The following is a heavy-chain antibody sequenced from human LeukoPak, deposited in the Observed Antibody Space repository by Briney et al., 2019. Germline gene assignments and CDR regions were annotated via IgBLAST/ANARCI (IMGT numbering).Heavy chain of an antibody. CDR2: LYYRGSA. V-gene: IGHV4-39*01. D-gene: IGHD6-19*01. J-gene: IGHJ4*02. CDR1: GGSISSDSYY. CDR3: ARRRRGTGWYFMEY. Sequence: PSETLSLTCIVSGGSISSDSYYWAWIRQPPGKGLQWIGSLYYRGSAYYGPSLKGRVTISGDTSQNQFSLKLSSVTATDTAVYYCARRRRGTGWYFMEYWGQGALVTVSS.